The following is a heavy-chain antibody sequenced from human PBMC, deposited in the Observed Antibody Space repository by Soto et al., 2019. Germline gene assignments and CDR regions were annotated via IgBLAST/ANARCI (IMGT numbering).Heavy chain of an antibody. CDR2: IKQDGSEK. CDR1: GFTFSSYW. V-gene: IGHV3-7*05. Sequence: EVQLVESGGGLVQPGGSLRLSCAASGFTFSSYWMSWVRQAPGKGLEWVANIKQDGSEKYYVDSVKGRFTISRDNAKNSLYLQMNSVRAEDTAVYYCARAKVQVYSSSWYESHYFDYWGQGTLVTVSS. D-gene: IGHD6-13*01. CDR3: ARAKVQVYSSSWYESHYFDY. J-gene: IGHJ4*02.